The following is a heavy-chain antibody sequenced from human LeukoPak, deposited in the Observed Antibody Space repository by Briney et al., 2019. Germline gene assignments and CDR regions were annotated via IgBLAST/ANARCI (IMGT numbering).Heavy chain of an antibody. Sequence: SETLSLTCTVSGGSISSSSYYWGWIRQPPGKGLKWIGSIYYSGSTYYNPSLKSRVTISVDTSKNQISLKLSSVTAADTAVYYCARPIYSGSYRHAFDIWGQGTMVTVSS. CDR2: IYYSGST. CDR1: GGSISSSSYY. V-gene: IGHV4-39*01. CDR3: ARPIYSGSYRHAFDI. D-gene: IGHD1-26*01. J-gene: IGHJ3*02.